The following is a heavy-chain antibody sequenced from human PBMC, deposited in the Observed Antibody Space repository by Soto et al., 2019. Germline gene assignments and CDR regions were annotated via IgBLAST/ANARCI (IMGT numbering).Heavy chain of an antibody. CDR3: VKDALTTVAYYFDY. CDR2: ISRDSRSI. Sequence: GGSLRLSCEVSGFRFDYYVMHWVRQAPGKGLEWIAGISRDSRSISYGASMKGRFTISRDNAKNSLYLQLNSLRADDTAFYYCVKDALTTVAYYFDYWGQGALVTVSS. D-gene: IGHD4-17*01. CDR1: GFRFDYYV. J-gene: IGHJ4*02. V-gene: IGHV3-9*01.